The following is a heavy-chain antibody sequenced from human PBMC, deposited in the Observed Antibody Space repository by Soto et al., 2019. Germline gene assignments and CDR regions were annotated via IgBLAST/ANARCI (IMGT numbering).Heavy chain of an antibody. V-gene: IGHV4-59*08. D-gene: IGHD3-16*01. Sequence: SETLSLTCTFSGDSSIMDCRCSSPPLPGTGLKWIGYIYYSGITNHNPSLKSRVTISLDTSKNQFSLKLNSVTAADTAVYYCARHRFGRSPWGQGTLATVSS. CDR2: IYYSGIT. J-gene: IGHJ5*02. CDR3: ARHRFGRSP. CDR1: GDSSIMDC.